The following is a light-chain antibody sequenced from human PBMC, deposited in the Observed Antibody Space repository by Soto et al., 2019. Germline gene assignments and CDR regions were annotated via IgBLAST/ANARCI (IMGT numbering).Light chain of an antibody. Sequence: VLTQSPATLSLSPGERATLSCTASQTINNYLAWFQQKPGQAPRLLIYDASNRATGIPARFCGSGSGTDFTLTISSLEPEDFAIYYCQQRGNWPPTFGPGTKVDIK. CDR3: QQRGNWPPT. V-gene: IGKV3-11*01. J-gene: IGKJ3*01. CDR2: DAS. CDR1: QTINNY.